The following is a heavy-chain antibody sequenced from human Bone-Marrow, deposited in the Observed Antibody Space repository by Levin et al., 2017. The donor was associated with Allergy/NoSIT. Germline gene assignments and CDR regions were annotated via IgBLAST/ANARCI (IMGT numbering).Heavy chain of an antibody. V-gene: IGHV4-38-2*02. Sequence: SETLSLTCTVSGYSISNGYYWGWIRQPPGKGPEWLGSFYYGGGNYHKPSIQSRVIFSVDTSKNQFILNLTSVTAADTAVYYCARATLDTTGPGRFDPWGQGTQVSVSS. D-gene: IGHD1-1*01. CDR1: GYSISNGYY. CDR3: ARATLDTTGPGRFDP. CDR2: FYYGGGN. J-gene: IGHJ5*02.